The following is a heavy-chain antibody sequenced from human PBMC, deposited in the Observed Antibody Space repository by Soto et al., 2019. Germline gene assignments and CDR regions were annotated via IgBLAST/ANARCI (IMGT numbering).Heavy chain of an antibody. CDR1: GFSFSNYA. CDR3: AKEYSTSFDY. J-gene: IGHJ4*02. D-gene: IGHD6-6*01. CDR2: ISAGGSNT. Sequence: GGSLRLSCAASGFSFSNYARNWVRQAPGKGLEWVSAISAGGSNTNYADSVKGRFTISSDNSKNTLYLQMNGLRADDTAVYYCAKEYSTSFDYWGQGTPVTVSS. V-gene: IGHV3-23*01.